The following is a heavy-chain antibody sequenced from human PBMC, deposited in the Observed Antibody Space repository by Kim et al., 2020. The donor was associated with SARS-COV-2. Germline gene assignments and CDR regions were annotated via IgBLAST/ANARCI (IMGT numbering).Heavy chain of an antibody. J-gene: IGHJ4*02. V-gene: IGHV3-23*01. CDR2: T. D-gene: IGHD6-19*01. Sequence: TYSADSVKGRFTISRDNSKNTLYLQMNSLRAEDTAVYYCAKEAGTNYFDYWGQGTLVTVSS. CDR3: AKEAGTNYFDY.